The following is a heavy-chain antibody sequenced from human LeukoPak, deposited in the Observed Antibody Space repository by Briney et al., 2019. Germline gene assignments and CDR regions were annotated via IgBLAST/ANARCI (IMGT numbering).Heavy chain of an antibody. CDR3: ARELVKQLVWDY. J-gene: IGHJ4*02. V-gene: IGHV1-2*06. CDR2: SNPNSGGT. CDR1: GYTFTGYY. Sequence: ASVKVSCKASGYTFTGYYMRWVRQAPGQGLEWMGRSNPNSGGTNYAQKFQGRVTMTRDTYISTAYMELSRLRSDDTAVYYCARELVKQLVWDYWGQGTLVTVSS. D-gene: IGHD6-13*01.